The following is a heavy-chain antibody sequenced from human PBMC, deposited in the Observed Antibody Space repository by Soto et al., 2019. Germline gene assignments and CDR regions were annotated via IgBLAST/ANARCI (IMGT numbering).Heavy chain of an antibody. CDR2: ISYDGSNK. V-gene: IGHV3-30-3*01. CDR1: GFTFSSYA. D-gene: IGHD3-3*01. CDR3: AREGGIRFLEWLLYGSFDY. Sequence: VQLVESGGGVVQPGRSLRLSCAASGFTFSSYAMHWVRQAPGKGLEWVAVISYDGSNKYYADSVKGRFTISRDNSKNTLYLQMNSLRAEDTAVYYCAREGGIRFLEWLLYGSFDYWGQGTLVTVSS. J-gene: IGHJ4*02.